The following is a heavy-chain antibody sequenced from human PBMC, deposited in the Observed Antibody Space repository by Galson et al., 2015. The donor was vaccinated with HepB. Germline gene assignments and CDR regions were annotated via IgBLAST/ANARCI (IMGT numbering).Heavy chain of an antibody. CDR1: GYTFTTYG. Sequence: SVKVSCKASGYTFTTYGINWVRQAPGQGLEWMGWISAYNGDTNYAQKLQGRVTMTTDTSTSTAYMELRSLRSDDTAVYYCARGPPRMVRGMPSFHQGPIGLPPGALLQEHLWG. J-gene: IGHJ6*01. V-gene: IGHV1-18*01. D-gene: IGHD3-10*01. CDR3: ARGPPRMVRGMPSFHQGPIGLPPGALLQEHL. CDR2: ISAYNGDT.